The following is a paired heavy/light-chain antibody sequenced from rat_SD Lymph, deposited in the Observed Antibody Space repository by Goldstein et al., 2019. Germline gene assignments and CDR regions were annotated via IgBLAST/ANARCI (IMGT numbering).Heavy chain of an antibody. CDR1: GFTFSNYG. V-gene: IGHV5-19*01. D-gene: IGHD4-2*01. CDR3: ATGSTRILETDWFAY. CDR2: ISPSGGST. Sequence: EVQLVESGGGLVQPGRSLKLSCAASGFTFSNYGMHWIRQAPTKGLEWVASISPSGGSTYYRDSVKGRFTISRDNAKSTLYLQMDSLRSEDTATYYCATGSTRILETDWFAYWGQGTLVTVSS. J-gene: IGHJ3*01.
Light chain of an antibody. J-gene: IGKJ1*01. Sequence: DIQMTQSPASLSASLGETVTIECLASEDIYSNLAWYQQKPGKSPQLLIYYANSLNDGVPSRFSGSGSGTQYSLKINSLQSEDVSIYFCQQNYDSPPTFGGGTKLELK. CDR1: EDIYSN. CDR2: YAN. CDR3: QQNYDSPPT. V-gene: IGKV12S31*01.